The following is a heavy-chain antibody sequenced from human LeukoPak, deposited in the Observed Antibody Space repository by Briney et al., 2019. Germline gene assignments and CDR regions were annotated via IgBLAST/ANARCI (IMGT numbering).Heavy chain of an antibody. CDR1: GFTFSSYW. CDR3: AKDPNLWLYYGSGSYHQYFDY. Sequence: GGSLRLSCAASGFTFSSYWFHWVRQAPGKGLVWVSRINSDGSGTTYADSVKGRFTISRDNSKNTLYLQMNSLRAEDTAVYYCAKDPNLWLYYGSGSYHQYFDYWGQGTLVTVSS. CDR2: INSDGSGT. D-gene: IGHD3-10*01. V-gene: IGHV3-74*01. J-gene: IGHJ4*02.